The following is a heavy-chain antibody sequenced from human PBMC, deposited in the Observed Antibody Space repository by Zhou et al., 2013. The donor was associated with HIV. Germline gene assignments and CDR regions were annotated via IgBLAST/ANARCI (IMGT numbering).Heavy chain of an antibody. J-gene: IGHJ6*03. CDR1: GGTFSSYG. CDR3: ARALSTRWVGGGFFYMDV. CDR2: ISGYNGNT. D-gene: IGHD2-2*01. V-gene: IGHV1-18*01. Sequence: QVQLVQSGAEVKKPGSSVKVSCKASGGTFSSYGLNWVRQAPGQGLEWMGWISGYNGNTNYAQSFQGRVTMTTDTSTSTAYMEMRSLGSDDTAVYYCARALSTRWVGGGFFYMDVWGKGTTVTVS.